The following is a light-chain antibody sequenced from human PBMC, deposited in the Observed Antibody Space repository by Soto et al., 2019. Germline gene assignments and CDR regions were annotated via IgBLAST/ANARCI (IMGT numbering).Light chain of an antibody. CDR1: SSDVGGYNY. V-gene: IGLV2-14*01. J-gene: IGLJ2*01. CDR3: SSYTSSSTLG. CDR2: DVS. Sequence: QSALTQPASVSGSPGQSITISCTGTSSDVGGYNYVSWYQQHPGKAPKLMIYDVSNRPSGVSNRFSGSKSGNTASLTISGLQAEDEADYYCSSYTSSSTLGLGGGIKLTVL.